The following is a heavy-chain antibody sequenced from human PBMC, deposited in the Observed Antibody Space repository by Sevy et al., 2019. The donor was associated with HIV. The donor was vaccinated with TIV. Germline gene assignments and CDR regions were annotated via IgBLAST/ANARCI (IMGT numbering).Heavy chain of an antibody. V-gene: IGHV1-46*01. CDR2: INPSGGST. Sequence: ASVKVSCKTSGYTFTSYKMHWVRQAPGQGLEWMGIINPSGGSTSYAQKFQGRVTMTRVTSTSTVYMEVSSLRSEDTAVYYCARDYGGNDGDYWGQGTLVTVSS. J-gene: IGHJ4*02. D-gene: IGHD4-17*01. CDR3: ARDYGGNDGDY. CDR1: GYTFTSYK.